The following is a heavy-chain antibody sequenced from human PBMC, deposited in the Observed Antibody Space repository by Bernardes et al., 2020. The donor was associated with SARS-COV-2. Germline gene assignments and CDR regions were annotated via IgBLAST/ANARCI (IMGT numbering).Heavy chain of an antibody. J-gene: IGHJ4*02. D-gene: IGHD3-10*01. Sequence: ASVKVSCKASGYTFSVYGISWVRQAPGQGLEWMGCISASNGNTKYVQNLQGRVTMTTDTSPRTAYMELRGLRSDDTALYYRAKYAYGSGSPFGYWGQGTLVTVP. V-gene: IGHV1-18*04. CDR1: GYTFSVYG. CDR3: AKYAYGSGSPFGY. CDR2: ISASNGNT.